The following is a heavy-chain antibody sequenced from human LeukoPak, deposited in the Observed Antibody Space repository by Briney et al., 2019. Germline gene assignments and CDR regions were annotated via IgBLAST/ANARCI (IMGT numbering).Heavy chain of an antibody. CDR1: GGSFSGYY. CDR2: INHSGSI. CDR3: ARTRIVLADSLDP. Sequence: SETLSLTYTVYGGSFSGYYWSWIRQPPGRGLEWIGEINHSGSINYNPSLKSRVTISVDTSKNQFSLKLSSVTAADTAVYYCARTRIVLADSLDPWGQGTLVTVSS. V-gene: IGHV4-34*01. D-gene: IGHD2/OR15-2a*01. J-gene: IGHJ5*02.